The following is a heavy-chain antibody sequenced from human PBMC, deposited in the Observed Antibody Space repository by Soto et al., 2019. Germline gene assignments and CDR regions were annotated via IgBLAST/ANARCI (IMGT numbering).Heavy chain of an antibody. CDR1: GYAFTTYG. J-gene: IGHJ4*02. CDR3: ARGRYGDY. V-gene: IGHV1-18*01. D-gene: IGHD1-1*01. CDR2: ISAHNGTT. Sequence: QVHLVQSGAEVKKPGASVKVSCKGSGYAFTTYGITWVRQAPGQGLEWMGWISAHNGTTNYAQKLQGRVTVTRDTSTSTAYMAVGSLRCDDTAVYYCARGRYGDYWGQGALVTVSS.